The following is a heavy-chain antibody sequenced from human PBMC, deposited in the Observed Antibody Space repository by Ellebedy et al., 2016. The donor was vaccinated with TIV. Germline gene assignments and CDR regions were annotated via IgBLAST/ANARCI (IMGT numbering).Heavy chain of an antibody. CDR3: ARGSWREVSTWFEN. Sequence: PGGSLRLSCAASGLTFGSHAMSWVRPAPGKGLEWVSSITESGGNTYYADSVKGRFTISRDNSKDTLYLQMNSLRAEDTAIYYCARGSWREVSTWFENWGQGTLVTVSS. CDR1: GLTFGSHA. D-gene: IGHD3-16*02. V-gene: IGHV3-23*01. J-gene: IGHJ4*02. CDR2: ITESGGNT.